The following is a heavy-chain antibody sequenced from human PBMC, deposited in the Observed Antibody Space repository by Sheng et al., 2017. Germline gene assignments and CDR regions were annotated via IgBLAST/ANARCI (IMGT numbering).Heavy chain of an antibody. J-gene: IGHJ3*02. Sequence: QVQLVQSGAEVKKPGSSVKVSCKASGGTFSSYAISWVRQAPGQGLEWMGGIIPILGIANYAQKFQGRVTITADKSTSTAYMELSSLRSEDTAVYYCATAQRITIFGVGRDAFDIWGQGTMVTVSS. CDR1: GGTFSSYA. D-gene: IGHD3-3*01. CDR3: ATAQRITIFGVGRDAFDI. V-gene: IGHV1-69*04. CDR2: IIPILGIA.